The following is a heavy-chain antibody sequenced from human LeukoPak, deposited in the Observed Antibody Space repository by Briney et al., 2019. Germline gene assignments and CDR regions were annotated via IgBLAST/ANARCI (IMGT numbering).Heavy chain of an antibody. D-gene: IGHD3-3*01. CDR1: GGSISSGGYY. J-gene: IGHJ4*02. CDR3: ASLLYYDFWSGYSDY. V-gene: IGHV4-30-2*01. CDR2: IYHSGST. Sequence: SETLSLTCTVSGGSISSGGYYWSWIRQPPGKGLEWIGYIYHSGSTYYNPSLKSRVTISVDRSKNQFSLKLSSVTAADTAVYYCASLLYYDFWSGYSDYWGQGTLVTVSS.